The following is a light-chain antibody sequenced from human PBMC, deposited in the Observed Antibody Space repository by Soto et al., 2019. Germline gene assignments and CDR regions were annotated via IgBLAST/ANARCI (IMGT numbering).Light chain of an antibody. V-gene: IGLV1-51*01. J-gene: IGLJ1*01. CDR1: SSNIGGNS. CDR3: GSWDSSLSAYD. CDR2: DDN. Sequence: QSLLTQPPSVSGAPGQRVTISCSGSSSNIGGNSVSWYQQLPGTAPKLLIYDDNKRPSGIPVRFSGSKSGTSATLGITGFQTGDEADYYCGSWDSSLSAYDFGTGTKVTVL.